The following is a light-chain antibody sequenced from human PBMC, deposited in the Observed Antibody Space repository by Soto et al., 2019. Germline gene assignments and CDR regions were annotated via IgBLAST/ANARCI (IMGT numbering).Light chain of an antibody. J-gene: IGKJ1*01. V-gene: IGKV3-15*01. CDR2: GAS. CDR1: QSVSSD. CDR3: QQYNSWPPAWT. Sequence: EIVMTQSPAALYVSPGEGATLSCRASQSVSSDLAWYQQKPGQAPRLLIYGASTRATGVPARFSGSGSGTDFTLTISSLQSEDFAVYYCQQYNSWPPAWTFGQGTTVEIK.